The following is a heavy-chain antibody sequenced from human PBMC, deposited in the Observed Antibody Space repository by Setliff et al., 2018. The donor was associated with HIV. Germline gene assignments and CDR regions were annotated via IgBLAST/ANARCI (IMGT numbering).Heavy chain of an antibody. Sequence: SVKVSCKASGGTFRGFGISWVVQAPGQGLEWMGQIIPIFGTPRYAQKFQGRVTITADGSTSTVYMELSSLRSEDTAVYYCARGLYSSGRWGFDYWGQGTLVTVSS. CDR2: IIPIFGTP. J-gene: IGHJ4*02. CDR3: ARGLYSSGRWGFDY. V-gene: IGHV1-69*13. CDR1: GGTFRGFG. D-gene: IGHD6-19*01.